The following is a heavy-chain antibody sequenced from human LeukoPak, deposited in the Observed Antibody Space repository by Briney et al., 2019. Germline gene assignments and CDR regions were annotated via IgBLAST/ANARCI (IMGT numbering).Heavy chain of an antibody. CDR1: GGSISSGDYY. V-gene: IGHV4-30-4*08. J-gene: IGHJ5*02. CDR3: ARVTRHRSNWFDP. CDR2: IYYSGST. Sequence: PSQTLSLTCTVSGGSISSGDYYWSWIRQPPGKGLEWIGYIYYSGSTYYNPSLKSRVTISVDTSKNQFSLKLSSVTAADTAVYYCARVTRHRSNWFDPWGQGTLVTVSS. D-gene: IGHD2-15*01.